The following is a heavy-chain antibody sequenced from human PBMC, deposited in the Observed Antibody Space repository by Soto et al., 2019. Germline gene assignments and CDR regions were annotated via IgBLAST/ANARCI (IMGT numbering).Heavy chain of an antibody. CDR2: ISCDGSFK. V-gene: IGHV3-30*18. J-gene: IGHJ3*02. Sequence: QVQLVESGGGVVQPGRSLTLSCAASGFTFSSFGIHWVRRAPGKGLEWVTCISCDGSFKYYADSVKGRFTISRDNSKNTGYLQMNSLRAEDTAVYFCAKRQYSGDYEENDAFDIGGRGTMVTVSS. D-gene: IGHD4-17*01. CDR1: GFTFSSFG. CDR3: AKRQYSGDYEENDAFDI.